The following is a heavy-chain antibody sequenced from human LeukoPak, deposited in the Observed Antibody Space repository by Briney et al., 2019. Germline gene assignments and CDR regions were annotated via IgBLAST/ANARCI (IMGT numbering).Heavy chain of an antibody. J-gene: IGHJ4*02. CDR2: ISAYNGNT. V-gene: IGHV1-18*01. CDR1: GYTFTSYG. CDR3: ARDSGRTGGNVLLWFGELLVYFDY. D-gene: IGHD3-10*01. Sequence: ASVKVSCKASGYTFTSYGISWVRQAPEQGLEWMGWISAYNGNTNYAQKLQGRVTMTTDTSTSTAYMELRSLRSDDTAVYYCARDSGRTGGNVLLWFGELLVYFDYWGQGTLVTVSS.